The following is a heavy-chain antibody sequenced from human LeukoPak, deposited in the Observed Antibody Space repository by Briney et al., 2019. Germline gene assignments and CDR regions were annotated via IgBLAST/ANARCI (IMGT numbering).Heavy chain of an antibody. D-gene: IGHD7-27*01. CDR1: GGSISSGGYY. Sequence: SQTLSLTCTVSGGSISSGGYYWGWIRQPPGKGLEWIGYIYHSGSTYYNPSLKSRVTISVDRSKNQFSLKLSSVTAADTAVYYCARDIPIQLGMTDAFDIWGQGTMVTVSS. V-gene: IGHV4-30-2*01. CDR2: IYHSGST. CDR3: ARDIPIQLGMTDAFDI. J-gene: IGHJ3*02.